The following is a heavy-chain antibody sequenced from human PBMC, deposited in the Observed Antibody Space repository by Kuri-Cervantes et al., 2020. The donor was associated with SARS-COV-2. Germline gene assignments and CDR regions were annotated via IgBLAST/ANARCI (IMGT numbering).Heavy chain of an antibody. D-gene: IGHD1-26*01. CDR2: INTNTGNP. J-gene: IGHJ6*02. CDR3: ARDLVIVGATDYYYYGMDV. V-gene: IGHV7-4-1*02. Sequence: ASVKVSCKASGYTFTSYAMNWVRQAPGQGLEWMGWINTNTGNPTYAQGFTGRFVFSLDTSVSTAYLQISSLKAGDTAVYYCARDLVIVGATDYYYYGMDVWGQGTTVTVSS. CDR1: GYTFTSYA.